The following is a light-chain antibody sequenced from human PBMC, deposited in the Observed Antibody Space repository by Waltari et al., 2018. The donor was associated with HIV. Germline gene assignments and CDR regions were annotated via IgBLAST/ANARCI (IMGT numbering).Light chain of an antibody. Sequence: EVVLTQSPGTLSLSLGERATLSCRASQSLGNTFLAWYQQKPGQGRRLLIYGASRRATGTPDRFSGSGSGTDFTLTISGLEPEDFAVYYCHQYESSPFTFGPGTKVVVK. V-gene: IGKV3-20*01. CDR1: QSLGNTF. J-gene: IGKJ3*01. CDR3: HQYESSPFT. CDR2: GAS.